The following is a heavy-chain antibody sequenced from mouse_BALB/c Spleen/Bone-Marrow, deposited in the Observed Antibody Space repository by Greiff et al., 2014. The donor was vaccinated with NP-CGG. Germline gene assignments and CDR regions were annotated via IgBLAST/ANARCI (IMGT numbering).Heavy chain of an antibody. CDR1: EYTFTDYT. V-gene: IGHV1-18*01. CDR3: TRLRYGDY. J-gene: IGHJ2*01. Sequence: VQLQQSRTQLSDPRTSVKISCQTSEYTFTDYTIHRVKQSHGKSLEWIGHINPNIGGTPYNQKFKGKAILTLDKSSTTAYMELRRRTSEDSAVFYGTRLRYGDYWGQGSTLT. CDR2: INPNIGGT. D-gene: IGHD2-14*01.